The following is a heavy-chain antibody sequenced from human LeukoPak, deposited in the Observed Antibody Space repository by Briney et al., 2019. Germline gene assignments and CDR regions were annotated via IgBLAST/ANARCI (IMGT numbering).Heavy chain of an antibody. J-gene: IGHJ3*02. V-gene: IGHV3-20*04. CDR2: INWNGGST. D-gene: IGHD2-15*01. CDR1: GFTFDDYG. Sequence: GGSLRLSCAASGFTFDDYGMSWVRQAPGKGLEWVSGINWNGGSTGCADSVKGRFTISRDNAKNSLYLQMNSLRAEDTALYYCARDGGGAAFDAFDIWGQGTMVTVSS. CDR3: ARDGGGAAFDAFDI.